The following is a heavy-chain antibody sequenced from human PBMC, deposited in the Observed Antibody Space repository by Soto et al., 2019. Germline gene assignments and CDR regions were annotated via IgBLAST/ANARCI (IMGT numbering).Heavy chain of an antibody. Sequence: SQTMSVTCAVCSGSLSGYYWSWIRQPPGKGLEWIGEINHSGSTNYNPSLKSRVTISVDTSKNQFSLKLSSVTAADTAVYYCARGRRDYCSSTSCRNWFDPWGQGTLVTVSS. J-gene: IGHJ5*02. D-gene: IGHD2-2*01. CDR3: ARGRRDYCSSTSCRNWFDP. CDR1: SGSLSGYY. CDR2: INHSGST. V-gene: IGHV4-34*01.